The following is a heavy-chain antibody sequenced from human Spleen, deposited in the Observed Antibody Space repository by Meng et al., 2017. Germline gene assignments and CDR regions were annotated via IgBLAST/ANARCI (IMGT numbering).Heavy chain of an antibody. CDR1: GGSFSGSY. CDR2: INHSGET. CDR3: ARGPDHAKTGY. J-gene: IGHJ4*02. D-gene: IGHD3-9*01. V-gene: IGHV4-34*01. Sequence: QVQLQQWGAGLLRPSETLPLTCAVYGGSFSGSYWNWIRQPPGKGLEWIGEINHSGETDYNPSLQSRVTMSIDTSKNQFSLKLSSVTAADTAVYFCARGPDHAKTGYWGQGTLVTVSS.